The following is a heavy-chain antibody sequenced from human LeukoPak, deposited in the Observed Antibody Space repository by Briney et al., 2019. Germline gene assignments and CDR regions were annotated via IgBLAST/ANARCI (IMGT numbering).Heavy chain of an antibody. D-gene: IGHD3-22*01. CDR3: ATGYAYYYDSSGYYYLYY. CDR2: FDPEDGET. CDR1: GYTLTELS. V-gene: IGHV1-24*01. J-gene: IGHJ4*02. Sequence: ASVKVSCKVSGYTLTELSMHWVRQAPGKGLEWMGGFDPEDGETIYAQKFQGRVTMTEDTSTDTAYMELSSLGSKDTAVYYCATGYAYYYDSSGYYYLYYWGQGTLATVSS.